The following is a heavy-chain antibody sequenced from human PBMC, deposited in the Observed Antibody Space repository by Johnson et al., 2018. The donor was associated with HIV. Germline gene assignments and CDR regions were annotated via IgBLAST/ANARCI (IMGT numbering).Heavy chain of an antibody. Sequence: QVQLVESGGGVVQPGRSLRLSCAASGFTFSTYGMHWVRQAPGKGLEWVAVTSYDGGNKYYADSVKGRLTISRDNSKNTVYLQMHSLRAEDTAVYYCGRERDYYDSFWLDHDAFDIWGQGTMVTVSS. J-gene: IGHJ3*02. D-gene: IGHD3-22*01. CDR3: GRERDYYDSFWLDHDAFDI. CDR1: GFTFSTYG. V-gene: IGHV3-30*19. CDR2: TSYDGGNK.